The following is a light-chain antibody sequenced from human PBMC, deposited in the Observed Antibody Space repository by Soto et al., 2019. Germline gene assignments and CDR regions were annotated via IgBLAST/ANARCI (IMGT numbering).Light chain of an antibody. CDR3: QQYNSLWT. CDR1: QSISSW. J-gene: IGKJ1*01. Sequence: DIPMTQSPSTLSASVGDRVTITCRASQSISSWLAWYQQKPGKAPKLLIYKASSLESGVPSRFSGSGSGTXXXXTXXXXQPDDFATYYCQQYNSLWTFGQGTKVEIK. V-gene: IGKV1-5*03. CDR2: KAS.